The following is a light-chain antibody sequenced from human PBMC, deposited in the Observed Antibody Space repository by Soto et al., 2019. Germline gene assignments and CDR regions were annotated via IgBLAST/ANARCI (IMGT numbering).Light chain of an antibody. CDR3: SSYAGSNNFVV. Sequence: QSVLTQPPSASGSPGQSVTISCTGTSSDVGGYNYVSWYQQHPGKAPKLMIHEVTQRPSGVPARFSGSKSGNTASLTVSGLQAEDEASYYCSSYAGSNNFVVFGGGTKLTVL. CDR1: SSDVGGYNY. CDR2: EVT. J-gene: IGLJ2*01. V-gene: IGLV2-8*01.